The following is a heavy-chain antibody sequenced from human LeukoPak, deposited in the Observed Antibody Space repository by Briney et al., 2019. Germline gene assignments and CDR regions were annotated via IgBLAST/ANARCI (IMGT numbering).Heavy chain of an antibody. CDR2: ISSTGST. J-gene: IGHJ3*02. V-gene: IGHV4-30-4*07. CDR1: GGSISSGGYS. D-gene: IGHD5-24*01. Sequence: TSETLSLTCAVSGGSISSGGYSWSWIRQPPGKGLEWIGYISSTGSTYYNLSLRSRLSISLDTFKSQFSLNLSSVTAADTAAFYCARLGITQDAFDIWGQGTMVTVSS. CDR3: ARLGITQDAFDI.